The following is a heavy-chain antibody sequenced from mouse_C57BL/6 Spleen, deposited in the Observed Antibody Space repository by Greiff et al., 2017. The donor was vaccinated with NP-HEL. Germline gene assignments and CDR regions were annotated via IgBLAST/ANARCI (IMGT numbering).Heavy chain of an antibody. CDR3: ARGANWDYFGY. CDR2: INPNNGGT. V-gene: IGHV1-26*01. D-gene: IGHD4-1*01. CDR1: GYTFTDYY. J-gene: IGHJ2*01. Sequence: EVQLQQSGPELVKPGASVKISCKASGYTFTDYYMNWVKQSHGKSLEWIGDINPNNGGTSYNQKFKGKATLTVDKSSSAAYMELRSLTSEDSAVYYCARGANWDYFGYWGQGGTLTVSS.